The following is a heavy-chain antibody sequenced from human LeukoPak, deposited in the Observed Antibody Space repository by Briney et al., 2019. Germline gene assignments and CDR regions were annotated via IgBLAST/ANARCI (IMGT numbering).Heavy chain of an antibody. CDR2: IYYSGST. V-gene: IGHV4-59*08. CDR3: ARRLVGYYGMDV. CDR1: GGSISSYY. J-gene: IGHJ6*02. D-gene: IGHD3-10*01. Sequence: SETLSLTRTVSGGSISSYYWSWIRQPPGKGLEWIGYIYYSGSTNYNPSLKSRVTISVDTSKNQFSLKLSSVTAADTAVYYCARRLVGYYGMDVWGQGTTVTVSS.